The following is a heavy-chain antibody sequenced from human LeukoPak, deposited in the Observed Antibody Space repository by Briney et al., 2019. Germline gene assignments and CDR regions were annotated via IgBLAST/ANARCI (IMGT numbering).Heavy chain of an antibody. J-gene: IGHJ4*02. Sequence: GGSLRLPCAASGFTFSNYAMHWVRQTPGKGLEWVAVISYDGSNKYYADSVKGRFTISRDDSENTLYLQINSLRLEDSALYYCVRGSVAVAGPTDYWGQGTLVTVSS. CDR3: VRGSVAVAGPTDY. CDR1: GFTFSNYA. V-gene: IGHV3-30*04. D-gene: IGHD6-19*01. CDR2: ISYDGSNK.